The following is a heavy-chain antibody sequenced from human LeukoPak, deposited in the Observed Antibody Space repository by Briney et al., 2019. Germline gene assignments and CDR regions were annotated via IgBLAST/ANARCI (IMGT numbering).Heavy chain of an antibody. CDR1: GYTFTGYY. D-gene: IGHD3-22*01. CDR3: AREAGGYYYYSSGYSDY. V-gene: IGHV1-2*02. Sequence: ASVKVSCKASGYTFTGYYMHWVRQAPGQGLERMGWINPNSGGTNYAQKFQGRVTMTRDTSISTAYMELSRLRSDDTAVYYCAREAGGYYYYSSGYSDYWGQGTLVTVSS. J-gene: IGHJ4*02. CDR2: INPNSGGT.